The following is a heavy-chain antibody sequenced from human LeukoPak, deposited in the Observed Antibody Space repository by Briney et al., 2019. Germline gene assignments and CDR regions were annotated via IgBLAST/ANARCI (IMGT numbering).Heavy chain of an antibody. CDR1: GFTFSSYA. CDR2: ISGSGGST. V-gene: IGHV3-23*01. Sequence: SGGSLRLSCAASGFTFSSYAMSWVRQAPGKGLEWVSAISGSGGSTYYADSVKGRFTISRDNAKNTLYLQMNSLRAGDTAVYYCASVDYGSGVDYWGQGTLVTVSS. J-gene: IGHJ4*02. D-gene: IGHD3-10*01. CDR3: ASVDYGSGVDY.